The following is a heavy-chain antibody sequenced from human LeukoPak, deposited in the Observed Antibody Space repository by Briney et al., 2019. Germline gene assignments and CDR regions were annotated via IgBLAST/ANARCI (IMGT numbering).Heavy chain of an antibody. V-gene: IGHV3-23*01. D-gene: IGHD1-1*01. CDR2: VTSTGSST. CDR1: GYTFSTYA. Sequence: GGSLRLSCVASGYTFSTYAMSWVREAPGKGLEWVSGVTSTGSSTLYADSVKGRFTISRDNSKNTLYPQMNSLRPEDTAVYYCARHTTGDYWGQGTLVTVSS. CDR3: ARHTTGDY. J-gene: IGHJ4*02.